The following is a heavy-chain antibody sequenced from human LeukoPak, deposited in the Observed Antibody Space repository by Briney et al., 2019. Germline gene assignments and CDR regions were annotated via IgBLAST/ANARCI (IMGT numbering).Heavy chain of an antibody. Sequence: SETLSLTCTVSGGSISSGGYYWSWIRQHPGKGLEWIGYIYYSGSTYYNPSLRSRVTISVDTSKNQFSLKLSSVTAADTAVYYCARRVRLWTNDLYYYGTDVWGQGTTVTVSS. CDR1: GGSISSGGYY. V-gene: IGHV4-31*03. CDR3: ARRVRLWTNDLYYYGTDV. J-gene: IGHJ6*02. CDR2: IYYSGST. D-gene: IGHD1-1*01.